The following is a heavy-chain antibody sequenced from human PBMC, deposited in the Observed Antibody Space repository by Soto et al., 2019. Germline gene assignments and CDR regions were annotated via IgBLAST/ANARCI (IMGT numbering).Heavy chain of an antibody. V-gene: IGHV5-51*01. J-gene: IGHJ4*02. Sequence: SGESLKISCKGSGYNFAGYWIAWVRQMPGKGLELMGIIYPSDSDTRYRPSFQGQVTISADKSISSAYLQWSSLRASDTAMYYCARGGVSTRTFDHWGQGTPVTVSS. CDR3: ARGGVSTRTFDH. CDR1: GYNFAGYW. D-gene: IGHD3-3*01. CDR2: IYPSDSDT.